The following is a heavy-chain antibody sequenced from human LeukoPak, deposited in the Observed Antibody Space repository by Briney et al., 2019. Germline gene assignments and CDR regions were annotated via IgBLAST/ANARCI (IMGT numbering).Heavy chain of an antibody. CDR3: ARDPSYVDTAMVRDY. J-gene: IGHJ4*02. CDR1: GGTFSSYA. V-gene: IGHV1-69*13. D-gene: IGHD5-18*01. CDR2: IIPIFGTA. Sequence: SVKVSCKASGGTFSSYAISWVRQAPGQGREWMGGIIPIFGTANYAQKFQGRVTITADESTSTAYMELSSLRSEDTAVYYCARDPSYVDTAMVRDYWGQGTLVTVSS.